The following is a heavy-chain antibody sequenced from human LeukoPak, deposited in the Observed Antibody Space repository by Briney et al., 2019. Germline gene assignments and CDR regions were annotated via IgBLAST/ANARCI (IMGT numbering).Heavy chain of an antibody. V-gene: IGHV3-23*01. J-gene: IGHJ4*02. CDR3: ARANTYYDFWSDYPYYFDY. CDR1: GFTFSSYA. CDR2: ISGSGGST. D-gene: IGHD3-3*01. Sequence: GGSLRLSCAASGFTFSSYAMSWVRQAPGKGLEWVSAISGSGGSTYYADSVKGRFTISRDNSKNKLYMQMNSLRAEDTAVYFCARANTYYDFWSDYPYYFDYWGQGTLVAVSS.